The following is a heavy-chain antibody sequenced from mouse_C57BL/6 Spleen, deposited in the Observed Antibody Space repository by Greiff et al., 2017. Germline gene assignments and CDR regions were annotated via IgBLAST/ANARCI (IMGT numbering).Heavy chain of an antibody. D-gene: IGHD1-1*01. V-gene: IGHV1-15*01. Sequence: VKLQQSGAELVRPGASVTLSCKASGYTFTDYEMHWVKQPPVHGLEWIGAIDPETGGTAYNQKFKGKAILTADNSSSTAYMELRSLTSEDSAVYYCTRSDYGIYAMDYWGQGTSVTVSS. CDR2: IDPETGGT. CDR3: TRSDYGIYAMDY. CDR1: GYTFTDYE. J-gene: IGHJ4*01.